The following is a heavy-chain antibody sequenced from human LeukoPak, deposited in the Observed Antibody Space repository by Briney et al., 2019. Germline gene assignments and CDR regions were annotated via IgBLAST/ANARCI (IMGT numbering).Heavy chain of an antibody. CDR2: MYYSGST. CDR3: ARGSVQLWFRYNWFDP. V-gene: IGHV4-59*12. J-gene: IGHJ5*02. CDR1: GGSISSYY. D-gene: IGHD5-18*01. Sequence: PSETLSLTCTVSGGSISSYYWSWIRQPPGKGLEWIGYMYYSGSTNYNPSLKSRVTISVDTSKNQFSLKLSSVTAADTAVYYCARGSVQLWFRYNWFDPWGQGTLVTVSS.